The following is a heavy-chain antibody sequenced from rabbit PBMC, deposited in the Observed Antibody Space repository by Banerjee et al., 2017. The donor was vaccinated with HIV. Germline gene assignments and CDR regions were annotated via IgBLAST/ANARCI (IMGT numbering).Heavy chain of an antibody. CDR2: IYAGSSGNT. CDR1: GFSLSSSYY. CDR3: ARDTGSSFSSYGMDL. V-gene: IGHV1S45*01. D-gene: IGHD8-1*01. Sequence: QQQLEESGGGLVKPGGTLTLTCKASGFSLSSSYYMCWVRQAPGKGLEWIACIYAGSSGNTYSATWAKGRFTCSKTSSTTVTLQMTSLTVADTATYFCARDTGSSFSSYGMDLWGQGTLVTVS. J-gene: IGHJ6*01.